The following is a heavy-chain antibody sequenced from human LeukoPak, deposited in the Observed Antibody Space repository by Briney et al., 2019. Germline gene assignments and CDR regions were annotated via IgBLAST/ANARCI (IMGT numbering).Heavy chain of an antibody. Sequence: GGSLTLSCAASGCTFSDYDMHWVRQATGKGLEWVSAIGTAGDTYHTGSVKGRFTISRENAKNSLYLQMNSLRAGDTAVYYCARVAKERVGGVYYFDYWGQGTLVTVSS. CDR3: ARVAKERVGGVYYFDY. V-gene: IGHV3-13*01. J-gene: IGHJ4*02. CDR1: GCTFSDYD. CDR2: IGTAGDT. D-gene: IGHD1-1*01.